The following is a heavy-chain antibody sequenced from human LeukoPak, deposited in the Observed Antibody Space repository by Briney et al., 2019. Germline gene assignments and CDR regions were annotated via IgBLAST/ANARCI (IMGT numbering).Heavy chain of an antibody. Sequence: ASVKVSCKASGRTFTSYATSWVRQAPGQGLEWMGGIIPIFGTANYAQKFQGRVTITADESTSTAYMELSSLRSENTAVYYCARVFPTPLYNWNYAPYYFDYWGQGTLVTVSS. V-gene: IGHV1-69*13. CDR1: GRTFTSYA. CDR2: IIPIFGTA. J-gene: IGHJ4*02. D-gene: IGHD1-7*01. CDR3: ARVFPTPLYNWNYAPYYFDY.